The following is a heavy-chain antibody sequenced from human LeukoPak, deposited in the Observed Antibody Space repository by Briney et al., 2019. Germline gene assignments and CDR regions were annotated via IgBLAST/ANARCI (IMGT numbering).Heavy chain of an antibody. CDR3: ARAENYSFDY. Sequence: SQTLSLXXXISGDSVXXXXXXXNWIRHSPSXGXXWLGSTYXRYKWYXXYXXSXXXXXSXXPDTPRNQFSLQLNSVTPEDTAVYYCARAENYSFDYWGQGTLVTVSS. V-gene: IGHV6-1*01. D-gene: IGHD1-7*01. J-gene: IGHJ4*02. CDR1: GDSVXXXXXX. CDR2: TYXRYKWYX.